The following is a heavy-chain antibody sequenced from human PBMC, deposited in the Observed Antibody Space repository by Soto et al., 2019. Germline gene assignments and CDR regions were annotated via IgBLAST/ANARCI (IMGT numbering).Heavy chain of an antibody. J-gene: IGHJ6*02. CDR2: IYHTGGR. CDR1: GDSINNTYR. D-gene: IGHD2-2*01. Sequence: AETLSLTCFVSGDSINNTYRWWLLRDAAGEGLGGFGEIYHTGGRSYTPSVRGRITLSRDTSKNQFSLKLTSVSAADTAVYYCARAVYCTTANCWDDFHYYNIDVWGQGTAVTVSS. CDR3: ARAVYCTTANCWDDFHYYNIDV. V-gene: IGHV4-4*02.